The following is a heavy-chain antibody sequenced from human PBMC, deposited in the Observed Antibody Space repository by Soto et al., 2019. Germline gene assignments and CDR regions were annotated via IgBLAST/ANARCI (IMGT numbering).Heavy chain of an antibody. J-gene: IGHJ6*02. Sequence: ASVKVSCKGLGYTFTGYYIHWIRQAPGQGLEWLAWINANSGGASHAQKFQGRVTMTRDTSISTVYMELSRLTSDDTAVYYCAREKIVAGFYYGLDVWGQGTTVTVS. V-gene: IGHV1-2*02. CDR3: AREKIVAGFYYGLDV. CDR1: GYTFTGYY. D-gene: IGHD5-12*01. CDR2: INANSGGA.